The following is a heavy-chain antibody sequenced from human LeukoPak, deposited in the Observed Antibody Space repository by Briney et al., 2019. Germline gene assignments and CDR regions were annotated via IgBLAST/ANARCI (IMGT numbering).Heavy chain of an antibody. J-gene: IGHJ4*02. CDR2: ISSSGSTI. V-gene: IGHV3-48*01. D-gene: IGHD3-22*01. CDR1: GFTISYYS. Sequence: GSLRLSCAASGFTISYYSMNWVRQAPGKGLEWVSYISSSGSTIYYADSVKGRFTISRDNAKNSLYLQMNSLRAEDTAVYYCARGAYYYDSSTYLSDVAYWGQGTLVTVSS. CDR3: ARGAYYYDSSTYLSDVAY.